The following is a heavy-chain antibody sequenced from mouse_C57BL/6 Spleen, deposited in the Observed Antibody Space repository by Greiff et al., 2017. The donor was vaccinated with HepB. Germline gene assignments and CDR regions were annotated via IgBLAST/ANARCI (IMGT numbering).Heavy chain of an antibody. D-gene: IGHD2-4*01. Sequence: EVMLVESGEGLVKPGGSLKLSCAASGFTFSSYAMSWVRQTPEKRLEWVAYISSGGDYIYYADTVKGRFTISRDNARNTLYLQMSSLKSEDTAMYYCTRDRDYAWYFDVWGTGTTVTVSS. J-gene: IGHJ1*03. CDR1: GFTFSSYA. V-gene: IGHV5-9-1*02. CDR3: TRDRDYAWYFDV. CDR2: ISSGGDYI.